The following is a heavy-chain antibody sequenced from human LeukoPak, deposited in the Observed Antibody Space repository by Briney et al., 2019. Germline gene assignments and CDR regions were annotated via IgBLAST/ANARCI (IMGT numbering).Heavy chain of an antibody. V-gene: IGHV4-61*02. CDR2: IYTSGST. J-gene: IGHJ4*02. D-gene: IGHD2-21*02. CDR3: ARVNVVVTAIPNFDY. Sequence: SETLSLTCTVSGNSISSGDNYWSWIRQPAGKGLEWIGRIYTSGSTNYNPSLKGRVTISGDTSKNQFSLKLSSVTAADTAVYYCARVNVVVTAIPNFDYWGQGTLVTVSS. CDR1: GNSISSGDNY.